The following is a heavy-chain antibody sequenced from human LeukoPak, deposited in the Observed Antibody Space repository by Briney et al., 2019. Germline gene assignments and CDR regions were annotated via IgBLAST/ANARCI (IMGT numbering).Heavy chain of an antibody. Sequence: PSETLSLTCTVSGGSISSGTNYWSWIRQPAGKGLEWIGRISTSGSTNYNPSLKSRVTMSVDTSKNQFSLNLSSVTAADTAVYYCARRSPRYCSGGSCRATWFDPWGQGTLVTVSS. CDR1: GGSISSGTNY. CDR3: ARRSPRYCSGGSCRATWFDP. D-gene: IGHD2-15*01. CDR2: ISTSGST. V-gene: IGHV4-61*02. J-gene: IGHJ5*02.